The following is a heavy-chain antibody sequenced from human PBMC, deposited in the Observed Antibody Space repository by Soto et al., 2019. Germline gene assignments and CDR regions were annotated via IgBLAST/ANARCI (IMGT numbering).Heavy chain of an antibody. V-gene: IGHV2-5*02. J-gene: IGHJ4*02. D-gene: IGHD6-13*01. Sequence: QITLKESGPPLVKPTQTLTLTCAFSGLSLSTSGVGVGWIRQPPGKALEWLAYIYWDDDKGYSPSLKTGLTLSKDPYKNRVVLIMTNLDPVDSATYYRAHRLPSRWGNSWDTWGQGILVTVSS. CDR3: AHRLPSRWGNSWDT. CDR2: IYWDDDK. CDR1: GLSLSTSGVG.